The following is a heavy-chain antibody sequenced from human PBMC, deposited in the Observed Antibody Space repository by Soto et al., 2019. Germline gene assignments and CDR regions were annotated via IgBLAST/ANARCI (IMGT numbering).Heavy chain of an antibody. CDR2: ISDDGSQK. V-gene: IGHV3-30*18. J-gene: IGHJ4*02. CDR3: AKEAPGGWHFFDT. CDR1: GFTFRTYG. Sequence: GGSLRLSCAASGFTFRTYGMHWVRQAPGKGLEWVAFISDDGSQKYYGDSVKGRFTISRDNSKNTLSLRMISLRTEDTSVYYCAKEAPGGWHFFDTWGQGTMVTVS. D-gene: IGHD6-19*01.